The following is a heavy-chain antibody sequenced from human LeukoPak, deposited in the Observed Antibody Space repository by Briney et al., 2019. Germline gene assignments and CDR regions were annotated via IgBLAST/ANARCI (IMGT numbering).Heavy chain of an antibody. J-gene: IGHJ6*03. D-gene: IGHD4-23*01. Sequence: SETLSLTCTVSGGSISSYYWSWIRQPPGKGLEWIGYIYYSGSTNYNPSLKSRVTISVDTSKNQFSLKLSSVTAADTAVYYCARSDYGGNPGYYYMDVWGKGTTVTVSS. V-gene: IGHV4-59*01. CDR2: IYYSGST. CDR1: GGSISSYY. CDR3: ARSDYGGNPGYYYMDV.